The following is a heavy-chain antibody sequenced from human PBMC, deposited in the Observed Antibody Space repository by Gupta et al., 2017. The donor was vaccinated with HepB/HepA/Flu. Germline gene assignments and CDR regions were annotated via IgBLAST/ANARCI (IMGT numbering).Heavy chain of an antibody. CDR2: INYSGSP. V-gene: IGHV4-39*01. J-gene: IGHJ4*02. CDR1: GGSISSSSYY. D-gene: IGHD3-3*01. Sequence: QLQLQESGPGLVKPSETLSLTCTVSGGSISSSSYYWGWIRQPPGKGLEWIGSINYSGSPYYNPSLKSRVTISVDTSKNQFSLKLSSVTAADTAVYYCARQAYDFGDDYWGQGTLVTVSS. CDR3: ARQAYDFGDDY.